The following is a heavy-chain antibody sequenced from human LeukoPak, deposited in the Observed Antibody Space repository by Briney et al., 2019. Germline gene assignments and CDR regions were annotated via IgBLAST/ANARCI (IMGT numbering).Heavy chain of an antibody. CDR2: ICCSGGNT. CDR1: GFTVSSNY. J-gene: IGHJ4*02. CDR3: AKQLGIAPAAQGGYFDY. D-gene: IGHD6-13*01. Sequence: GGSLRLSCAASGFTVSSNYMSWVRQAPGKGLEWVSTICCSGGNTDYADSVKGRLTISRDNSKNTLYLQMTMLRAEDTAVYYCAKQLGIAPAAQGGYFDYWGQGTLVTVSS. V-gene: IGHV3-23*01.